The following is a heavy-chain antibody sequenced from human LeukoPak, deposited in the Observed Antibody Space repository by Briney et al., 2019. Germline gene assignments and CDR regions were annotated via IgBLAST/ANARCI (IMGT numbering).Heavy chain of an antibody. CDR1: GYTLTNNF. Sequence: GASVKVSCKASGYTLTNNFMHWVRQAPGQGLEWMGIINPSGDNTWYAQKFQGRVTMTRDMATSTDYMELSSLRSEDTAVYYCARAERLWDTAMVSAPKVPDYAVGLADYWGQGTLVTVSS. J-gene: IGHJ4*02. CDR3: ARAERLWDTAMVSAPKVPDYAVGLADY. V-gene: IGHV1-46*01. D-gene: IGHD5-18*01. CDR2: INPSGDNT.